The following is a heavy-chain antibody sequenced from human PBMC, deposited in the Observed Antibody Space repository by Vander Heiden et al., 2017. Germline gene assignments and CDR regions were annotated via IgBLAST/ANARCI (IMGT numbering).Heavy chain of an antibody. D-gene: IGHD3-16*02. CDR3: ALETMITFGGVIALPDY. CDR1: GGTFSSYA. J-gene: IGHJ4*02. CDR2: IIPIFGTA. V-gene: IGHV1-69*01. Sequence: QVQLVQSRAEVKKPGSSVKVSCKASGGTFSSYAISWVRQAPGQGLEWMGGIIPIFGTANYAQKFQGRVTITADESTSTAYMELSSLRSEDTAVYYCALETMITFGGVIALPDYWGQGTLVTVSS.